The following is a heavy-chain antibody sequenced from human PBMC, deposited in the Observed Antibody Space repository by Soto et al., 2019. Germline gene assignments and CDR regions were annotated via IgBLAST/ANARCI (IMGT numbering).Heavy chain of an antibody. CDR3: ANERGGSYLGMDV. V-gene: IGHV3-30*18. CDR2: ISYDGSNK. CDR1: GFSFSSYG. D-gene: IGHD1-26*01. Sequence: QVQLVESGGGVVQPGRSLRLSCAASGFSFSSYGMHWVRQAPGKGLEWVAVISYDGSNKYYADSVKGRFTISRDNSKKTLYLQMNSLRAEDTAVYYCANERGGSYLGMDVWGQGTTVTVSS. J-gene: IGHJ6*02.